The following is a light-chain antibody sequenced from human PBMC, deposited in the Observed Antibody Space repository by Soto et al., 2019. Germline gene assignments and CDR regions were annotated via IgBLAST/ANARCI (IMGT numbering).Light chain of an antibody. V-gene: IGKV1-27*01. CDR2: AAS. J-gene: IGKJ2*01. Sequence: DIQMTQSPSSLSASVGDSVTITCRASQGTSNYLAWYQQKPGKVPKLLIYAASTLQSGVPSRFSGSGSGTDFTLTICSLQPEDVATYYCQKYNSAPMYTFGQGTKLEIK. CDR1: QGTSNY. CDR3: QKYNSAPMYT.